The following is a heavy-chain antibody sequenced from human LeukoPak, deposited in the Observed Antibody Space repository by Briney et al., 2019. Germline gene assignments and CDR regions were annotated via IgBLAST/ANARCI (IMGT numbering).Heavy chain of an antibody. J-gene: IGHJ4*02. CDR2: INPTSGGT. D-gene: IGHD3-22*01. CDR3: ARVVGYYSDSSGYGFLDY. V-gene: IGHV1-2*02. CDR1: GYTFTSYG. Sequence: ASVKVSCKASGYTFTSYGISWVRQAPGQGLEWMGWINPTSGGTNYEDKFQGRVTMTRDTSISTAYMELSRLRSDDTAVYYCARVVGYYSDSSGYGFLDYWGQGTLVTVSS.